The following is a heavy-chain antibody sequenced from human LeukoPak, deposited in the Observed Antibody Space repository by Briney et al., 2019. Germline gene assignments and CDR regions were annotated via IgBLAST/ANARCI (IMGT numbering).Heavy chain of an antibody. CDR3: ARAADTAMVPNWFDP. J-gene: IGHJ5*02. V-gene: IGHV4-30-2*01. CDR1: GGSISSGGYS. CDR2: IYHSGST. D-gene: IGHD5-18*01. Sequence: SETLSLTCAVSGGSISSGGYSWSWIRQPPGKGLEWIGYIYHSGSTYYNPSLKSRVTISVDRSKNQFSLKLSSVTAADTAVYYCARAADTAMVPNWFDPWGQGTMVTVSS.